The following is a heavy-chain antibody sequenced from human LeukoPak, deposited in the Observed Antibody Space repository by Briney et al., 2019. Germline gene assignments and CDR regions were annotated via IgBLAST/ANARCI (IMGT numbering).Heavy chain of an antibody. CDR3: ARDLKIGGQLVRGGGPFDY. D-gene: IGHD6-6*01. CDR2: XXXXSSYI. Sequence: TGGSLRLSCAASGFTFSSYSMNWVRQAPGKGLXXXXXXXXXSSYIYYADSVKGRFTISRDNAKNSLYLQMNSLRAEDTAVYYCARDLKIGGQLVRGGGPFDYWGQGTLVTVSS. J-gene: IGHJ4*02. V-gene: IGHV3-21*01. CDR1: GFTFSSYS.